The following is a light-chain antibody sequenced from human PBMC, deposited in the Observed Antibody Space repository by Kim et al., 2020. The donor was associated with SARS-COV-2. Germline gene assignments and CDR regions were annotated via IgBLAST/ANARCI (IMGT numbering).Light chain of an antibody. CDR1: QSLVHNNGNTY. Sequence: PVSISCRVSQSLVHNNGNTYLSWLQQRPGRPPRLLIYQISNRFSGVPDRFRGSGAGTDFTLKINRVEAEDVGIYYFMQATQFPRTFGQGTKVDIK. CDR3: MQATQFPRT. CDR2: QIS. J-gene: IGKJ1*01. V-gene: IGKV2-24*01.